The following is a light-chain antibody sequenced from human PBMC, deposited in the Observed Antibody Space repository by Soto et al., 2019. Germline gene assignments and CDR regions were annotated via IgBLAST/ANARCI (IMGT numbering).Light chain of an antibody. V-gene: IGKV3-11*01. CDR2: DAS. Sequence: EIVLTQSPATLSLFPGERATLSCRASQSVSSYLAWYQQKPGQAPRLLIYDASNRATGIPARFSGSGSGTDFTLTISSLEPEDFAVYYCQQRSVWVTVGGGTKVQIK. J-gene: IGKJ4*01. CDR1: QSVSSY. CDR3: QQRSVWVT.